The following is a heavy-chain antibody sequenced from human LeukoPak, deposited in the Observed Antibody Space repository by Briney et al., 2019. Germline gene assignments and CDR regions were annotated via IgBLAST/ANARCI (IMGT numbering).Heavy chain of an antibody. D-gene: IGHD2-2*01. Sequence: SVKVSCKASGGTFSSYAFSWVRQAPGQGLEWMGGIIPIFGTANYAQKFQGRVTITADESTSTAYMELSSLRSEDTAVYYCASVACSSTSCYVGLDYYYYYYMDVWGKGTTVTVSS. CDR3: ASVACSSTSCYVGLDYYYYYYMDV. CDR2: IIPIFGTA. J-gene: IGHJ6*03. V-gene: IGHV1-69*13. CDR1: GGTFSSYA.